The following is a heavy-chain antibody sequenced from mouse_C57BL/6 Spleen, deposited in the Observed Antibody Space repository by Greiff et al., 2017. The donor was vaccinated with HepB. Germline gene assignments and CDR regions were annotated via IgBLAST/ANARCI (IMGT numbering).Heavy chain of an antibody. CDR3: ARVGDYYGSSYWYFDV. CDR1: GYSITSGYD. J-gene: IGHJ1*03. Sequence: EVQLQEPGPGMVKPSQSLSLTCTVTGYSITSGYDWHWIRHFPGNKLEWMGYISYSGSTNYNPTLKSRISITHDTSKNHFFLKLNSVTTEDTATYYCARVGDYYGSSYWYFDVWGTGTTVTVSS. CDR2: ISYSGST. V-gene: IGHV3-1*01. D-gene: IGHD1-1*01.